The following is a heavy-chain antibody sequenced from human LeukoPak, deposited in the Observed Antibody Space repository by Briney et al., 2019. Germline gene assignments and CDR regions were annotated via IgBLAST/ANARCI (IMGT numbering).Heavy chain of an antibody. J-gene: IGHJ6*03. CDR1: GGSISTSNYY. V-gene: IGHV4-39*02. CDR2: IFYSGST. Sequence: SETLSLTCTVSGGSISTSNYYWGWVRQPPGKGLEWSGNIFYSGSTYYSPSLKSRVSISQDTSKNHFSLRLSSVTAADTAVYYCASGASTLENWGSGYYYYYYLDVWGKGTTVTISS. D-gene: IGHD7-27*01. CDR3: ASGASTLENWGSGYYYYYYLDV.